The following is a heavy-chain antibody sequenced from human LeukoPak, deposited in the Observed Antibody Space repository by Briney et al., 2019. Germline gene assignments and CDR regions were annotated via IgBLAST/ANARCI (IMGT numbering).Heavy chain of an antibody. CDR3: ARVTFVAYYYYYYGMDV. Sequence: PSETLSLTCAVYGGSFSGYYWSWIRQPPGKGLEWIGEINHSGSTNYNPSLRSRVTISVDTSKNQFSLKLSSVTAADTAVYYCARVTFVAYYYYYYGMDVWGQGTTVTVSS. V-gene: IGHV4-34*01. J-gene: IGHJ6*02. D-gene: IGHD2-15*01. CDR2: INHSGST. CDR1: GGSFSGYY.